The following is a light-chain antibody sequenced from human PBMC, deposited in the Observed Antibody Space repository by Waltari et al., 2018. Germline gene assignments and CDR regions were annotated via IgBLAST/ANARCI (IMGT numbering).Light chain of an antibody. CDR3: QQCSSFVS. CDR1: HDIGNC. CDR2: DAS. J-gene: IGKJ4*01. Sequence: DIQMTQSPASLSVSVRDRVTITCQASHDIGNCLNWLLHKPGKAPELLIYDASDLQTGVPSRFSGSGSGTYFTFTINSLQPEDAATYYCQQCSSFVSFGGGTKVEVK. V-gene: IGKV1-33*01.